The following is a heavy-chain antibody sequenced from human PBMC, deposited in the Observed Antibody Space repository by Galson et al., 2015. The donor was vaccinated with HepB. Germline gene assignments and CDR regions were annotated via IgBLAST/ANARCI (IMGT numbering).Heavy chain of an antibody. V-gene: IGHV4-39*07. J-gene: IGHJ4*02. D-gene: IGHD5-18*01. CDR1: GASISSSLYY. CDR3: ARAAGDSSTYANDY. CDR2: IYYTGHT. Sequence: ETLSLTCTVSGASISSSLYYWVWVRQPPEKGLEWIGSIYYTGHTYYKSSLKSRVTISADMSKNQFSLKVNSVTAADTAVYYCARAAGDSSTYANDYWGQGALVTVSS.